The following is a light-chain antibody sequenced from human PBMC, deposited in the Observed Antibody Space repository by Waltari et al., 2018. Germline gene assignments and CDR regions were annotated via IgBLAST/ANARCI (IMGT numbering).Light chain of an antibody. CDR2: EVI. Sequence: QSALTQPASVSGSPGQSITISCTGASSDVGSYNFVSWYQQYPGRAPKLIIYEVIKRPSGVSNRFSGSKSGNTASLTISGLRSEDEADYYCAAWDDSLNAFYVFGIGTKVTVL. CDR3: AAWDDSLNAFYV. V-gene: IGLV2-23*02. CDR1: SSDVGSYNF. J-gene: IGLJ1*01.